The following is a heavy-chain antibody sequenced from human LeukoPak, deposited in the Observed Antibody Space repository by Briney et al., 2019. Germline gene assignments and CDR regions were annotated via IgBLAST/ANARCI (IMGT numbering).Heavy chain of an antibody. CDR3: ASGGPMVRGLAIDY. V-gene: IGHV1-2*02. CDR2: INTNSGGA. Sequence: ASVKVSCKASGYTFTSYGISWVRQAPGQGLEWMGWINTNSGGANYAQKFQGRVTMTRDTSISTAYMELSGLRSDDTAVYYCASGGPMVRGLAIDYWGRGTLVTVSS. CDR1: GYTFTSYG. D-gene: IGHD3-10*01. J-gene: IGHJ4*02.